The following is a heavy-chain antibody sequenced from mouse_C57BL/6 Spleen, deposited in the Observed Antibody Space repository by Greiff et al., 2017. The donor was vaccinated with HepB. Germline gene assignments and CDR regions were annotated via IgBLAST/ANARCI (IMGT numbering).Heavy chain of an antibody. CDR2: IDPETGGT. V-gene: IGHV1-15*01. CDR1: GYTFTDYE. CDR3: KRKSIFDGYYRYFDV. Sequence: QVQLQQSGAELVRPGASVTLSCKASGYTFTDYEMHWVKQTPVHGLEWIGAIDPETGGTAYNQKFKGKAILTADKSSSTAYMELRSLTSEASAVYYCKRKSIFDGYYRYFDVWGTGTTVTVSS. D-gene: IGHD2-3*01. J-gene: IGHJ1*03.